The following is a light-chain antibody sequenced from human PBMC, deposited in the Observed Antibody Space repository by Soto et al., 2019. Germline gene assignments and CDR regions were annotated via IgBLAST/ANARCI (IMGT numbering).Light chain of an antibody. Sequence: QSVLTQPPSVSGAPGQRVTISCTGSSSNIGAGYHVHGYQQLPGTAPKLLIYGNSNRPSGVPDRFSGSKSGTSASLAITGLQAEDEADYYCQSYDSSLSGSVFGGGTQLTVL. J-gene: IGLJ3*02. CDR1: SSNIGAGYH. V-gene: IGLV1-40*01. CDR2: GNS. CDR3: QSYDSSLSGSV.